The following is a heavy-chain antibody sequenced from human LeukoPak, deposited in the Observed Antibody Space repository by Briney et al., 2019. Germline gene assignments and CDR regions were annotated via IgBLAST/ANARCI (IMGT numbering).Heavy chain of an antibody. CDR1: GFTYSSYG. J-gene: IGHJ3*02. CDR2: IWYDGSNK. CDR3: ARDLGYCSSTSCWNAFDM. D-gene: IGHD2-2*01. V-gene: IGHV3-33*01. Sequence: GRSLRLSWAASGFTYSSYGMHWVRQAPGKGLEWVAVIWYDGSNKYYADSVKGRFTISRDNSKNTLYLQMNSLRAEDTAVYYCARDLGYCSSTSCWNAFDMWGQGTMVTVSS.